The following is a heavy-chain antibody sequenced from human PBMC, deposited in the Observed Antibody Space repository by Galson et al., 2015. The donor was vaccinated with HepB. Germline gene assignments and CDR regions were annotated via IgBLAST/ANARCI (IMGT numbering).Heavy chain of an antibody. CDR2: IYYSGST. Sequence: TLSLTCTVSGGSISSGGYYWSWIRQHTGKGLEWIGYIYYSGSTYYNPSLKSRVTISVDTSKNQFSLKLSSVTAADTAVYYCARGQYYYDSSGYYTTGSLFDYWGQGTLVTVSS. CDR3: ARGQYYYDSSGYYTTGSLFDY. CDR1: GGSISSGGYY. V-gene: IGHV4-31*03. D-gene: IGHD3-22*01. J-gene: IGHJ4*02.